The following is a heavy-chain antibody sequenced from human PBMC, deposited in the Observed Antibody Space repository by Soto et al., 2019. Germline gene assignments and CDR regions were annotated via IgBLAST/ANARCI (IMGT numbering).Heavy chain of an antibody. V-gene: IGHV3-30-3*01. J-gene: IGHJ4*02. CDR2: ISYDGTNK. CDR1: GFSFSISP. Sequence: QPGGSLRLSCAASGFSFSISPMHWVRQAPGKGPEWVALISYDGTNKFYADSVKGRFTISRDNSKSTLYLQVDSPRPEDAAVYYCARDPKTSGGQHWAFNYFDSWGQGTLVTVSS. D-gene: IGHD7-27*01. CDR3: ARDPKTSGGQHWAFNYFDS.